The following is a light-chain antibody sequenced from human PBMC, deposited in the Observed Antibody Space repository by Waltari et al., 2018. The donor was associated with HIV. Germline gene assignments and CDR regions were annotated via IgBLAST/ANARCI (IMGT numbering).Light chain of an antibody. J-gene: IGLJ3*02. Sequence: QSALTQPASVSGSPGQSITISCTGTSRDVGAFNYVSWFQPHPDMAPRLIIYDVTKRPSGVSDRFSGSKSGNTASLTISGLQPEDEANYYCSSHSNRDTVLFGGGTKLTVL. CDR2: DVT. CDR3: SSHSNRDTVL. CDR1: SRDVGAFNY. V-gene: IGLV2-14*03.